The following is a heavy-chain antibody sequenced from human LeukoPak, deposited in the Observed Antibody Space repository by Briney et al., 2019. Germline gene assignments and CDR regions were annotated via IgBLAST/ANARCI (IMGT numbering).Heavy chain of an antibody. J-gene: IGHJ4*02. CDR1: GFSFSSHG. V-gene: IGHV3-23*01. Sequence: GGTLRLSCAASGFSFSSHGMSWVRQAPGKGLEWVSAISGSGGSTYYADSVKGRFTISRDNSKNTLYLQMNSLRAEDTAVYYCAKNLRGLWFGELLFWGQGTLVTVSS. CDR2: ISGSGGST. CDR3: AKNLRGLWFGELLF. D-gene: IGHD3-10*01.